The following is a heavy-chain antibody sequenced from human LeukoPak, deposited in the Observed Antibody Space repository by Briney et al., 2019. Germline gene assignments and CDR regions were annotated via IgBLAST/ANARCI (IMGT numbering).Heavy chain of an antibody. CDR3: ARDQAAAGNCFDY. CDR2: ISSSSSYI. CDR1: GFTFSSYS. V-gene: IGHV3-21*01. Sequence: GGSLRLSCAASGFTFSSYSMNWVRQAPGKGPEWVSSISSSSSYIYYADSVKGRFTISRDNAKNSLYLQMNSLRAEDTAVYYCARDQAAAGNCFDYWGQGTLVTVSS. D-gene: IGHD6-13*01. J-gene: IGHJ4*02.